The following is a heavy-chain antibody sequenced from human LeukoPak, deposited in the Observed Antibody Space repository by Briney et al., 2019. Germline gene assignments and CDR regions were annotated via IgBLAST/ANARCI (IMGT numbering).Heavy chain of an antibody. CDR1: GFTFTSSA. D-gene: IGHD2-21*02. J-gene: IGHJ3*02. CDR3: AAASEIVVVTADAFDI. CDR2: IVVGSGNT. V-gene: IGHV1-58*02. Sequence: ASVKVSCKASGFTFTSSAMQWVRQARGQRLEWIGWIVVGSGNTNHAQKFQERVTITRDMSTSTAYMELSSLRSEDTAVYYCAAASEIVVVTADAFDIWGQGTMVTVSS.